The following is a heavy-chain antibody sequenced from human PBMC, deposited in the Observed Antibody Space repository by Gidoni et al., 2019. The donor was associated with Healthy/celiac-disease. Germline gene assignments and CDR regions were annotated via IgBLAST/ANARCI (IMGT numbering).Heavy chain of an antibody. CDR3: AKSPAAAGTSDY. V-gene: IGHV3-23*01. Sequence: EVQLLESGGGLVQPGVSLRLSCAASGFTFSSYAMSWVRQAPGKGLEWVSAISGSGGSTYYADSVKGRFTISRDNSKNTLDLQMNSLRAEDTAVYYCAKSPAAAGTSDYWGQGTLVTVSS. D-gene: IGHD6-13*01. CDR2: ISGSGGST. J-gene: IGHJ4*02. CDR1: GFTFSSYA.